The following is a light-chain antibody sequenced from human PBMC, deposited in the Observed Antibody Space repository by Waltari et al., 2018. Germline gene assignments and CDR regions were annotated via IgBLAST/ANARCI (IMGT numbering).Light chain of an antibody. CDR1: QSVVFSSNNKNY. Sequence: DIVLTQSPDSLAVSLGERATINCKSSQSVVFSSNNKNYLAWYQQKPGQPPKLLMTWESTRESGVPDRFSGSGSETDFTLTISSLQAEDVAVYYCQQCYTFPYTFGQGTKLEIK. CDR3: QQCYTFPYT. V-gene: IGKV4-1*01. CDR2: WES. J-gene: IGKJ2*01.